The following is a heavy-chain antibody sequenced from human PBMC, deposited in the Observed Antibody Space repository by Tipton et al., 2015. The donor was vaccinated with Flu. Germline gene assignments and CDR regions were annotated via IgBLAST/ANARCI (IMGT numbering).Heavy chain of an antibody. J-gene: IGHJ2*01. D-gene: IGHD3-10*01. Sequence: LRLSCAVYGGYFSGYYWSWIRQPPGKGLEWIGEINHSGSTNYNPSLKSRVTISVDTSKNQFSLKLSSVTAADTAVYYCARRYYGSGSYLKRYFDLWGRGPLVTVSS. CDR3: ARRYYGSGSYLKRYFDL. CDR2: INHSGST. V-gene: IGHV4-34*01. CDR1: GGYFSGYY.